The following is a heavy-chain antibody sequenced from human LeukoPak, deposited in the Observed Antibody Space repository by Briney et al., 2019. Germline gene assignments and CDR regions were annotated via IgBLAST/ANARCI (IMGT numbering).Heavy chain of an antibody. Sequence: KPSETLSLTCTVSGGSISSSSYYWGWIRQPPGKGLEWIGSIYYSGSTYYNPSLKSRVTISVDTSKNQFSLKLSSVTAADTAVYYCVRVALTGALGDYWGQGTLVTVSS. D-gene: IGHD7-27*01. CDR3: VRVALTGALGDY. J-gene: IGHJ4*02. V-gene: IGHV4-39*07. CDR2: IYYSGST. CDR1: GGSISSSSYY.